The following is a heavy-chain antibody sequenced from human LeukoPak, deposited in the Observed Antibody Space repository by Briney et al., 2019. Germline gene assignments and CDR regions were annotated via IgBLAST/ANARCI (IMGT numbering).Heavy chain of an antibody. D-gene: IGHD6-19*01. J-gene: IGHJ4*02. V-gene: IGHV4-4*02. CDR3: SREGCPYRPLDC. Sequence: KPSGTLSLTCGVSGGSIGSTNWWTGVRQPPGEGLEWIGEDHLSGRTNYNPSLESRVTMSVDMSENHISLKLTSVTAADTAVYYCSREGCPYRPLDCSVQGTLVTVSS. CDR2: DHLSGRT. CDR1: GGSIGSTNW.